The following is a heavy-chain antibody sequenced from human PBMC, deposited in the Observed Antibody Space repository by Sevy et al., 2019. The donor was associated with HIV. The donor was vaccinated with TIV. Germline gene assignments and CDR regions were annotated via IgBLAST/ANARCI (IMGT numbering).Heavy chain of an antibody. CDR3: ARDSGPIAALGSAEYFQH. CDR2: IWYDGSNK. D-gene: IGHD6-6*01. Sequence: GGSLRLSCAASGFTFSSYGMHWVRQAPGKGLEWVAVIWYDGSNKYYADSVKGRFTISRDNSKNTLYLQMNSLRAEDTAVYYCARDSGPIAALGSAEYFQHWGQGTLVTVSS. J-gene: IGHJ1*01. V-gene: IGHV3-33*01. CDR1: GFTFSSYG.